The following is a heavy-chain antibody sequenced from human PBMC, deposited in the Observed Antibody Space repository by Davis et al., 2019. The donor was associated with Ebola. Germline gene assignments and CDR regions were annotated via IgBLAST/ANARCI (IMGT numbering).Heavy chain of an antibody. CDR3: ARDAVTTSFDY. J-gene: IGHJ4*02. Sequence: PSETLSLTCTVSGGSISSGGYYWSWIRQHPGKGLEWIGYIYYSGSTYYNPSLKSRVTISVDTSKNQFSLKLSSVTAADTAVYYCARDAVTTSFDYWGQGTLVTVSS. D-gene: IGHD4-17*01. V-gene: IGHV4-31*03. CDR2: IYYSGST. CDR1: GGSISSGGYY.